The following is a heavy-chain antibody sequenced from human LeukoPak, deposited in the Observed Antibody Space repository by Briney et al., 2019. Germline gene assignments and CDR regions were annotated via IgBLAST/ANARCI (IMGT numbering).Heavy chain of an antibody. CDR1: GGSISSYY. D-gene: IGHD6-13*01. J-gene: IGHJ5*02. Sequence: PSETLSLTCTVSGGSISSYYWSWIRQPAGKGLEWIGRIYTSGSTNYNPSLKSRVTMSVDTSKNQFSLKLSSVTAADTAVYYCARVMVAAAGRNWFDPWGQGTLVTVSS. CDR2: IYTSGST. CDR3: ARVMVAAAGRNWFDP. V-gene: IGHV4-4*07.